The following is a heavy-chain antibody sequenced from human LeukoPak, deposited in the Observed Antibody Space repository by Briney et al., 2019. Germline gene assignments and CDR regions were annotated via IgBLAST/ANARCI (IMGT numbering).Heavy chain of an antibody. CDR3: ATAPAITIFGVVIIPPWYFDY. J-gene: IGHJ4*02. Sequence: GGSLRLSCASSGFTFSSYGMHWVRQAPGKGLEWVAFIRYDGSNKYYADSVKGRFTISRDNSKNTLYLQMNSLRAEDTAVYYCATAPAITIFGVVIIPPWYFDYWGQGTLVTVSS. D-gene: IGHD3-3*01. V-gene: IGHV3-30*02. CDR1: GFTFSSYG. CDR2: IRYDGSNK.